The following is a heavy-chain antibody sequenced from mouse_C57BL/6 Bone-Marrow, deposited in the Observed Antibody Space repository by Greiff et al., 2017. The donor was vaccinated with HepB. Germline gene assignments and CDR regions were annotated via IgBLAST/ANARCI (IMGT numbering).Heavy chain of an antibody. CDR3: AREGYYGSSPFAY. D-gene: IGHD1-1*01. CDR2: IDPNSGGT. Sequence: QVQLQQPGAELVKPGASVKLSCKASGYTFTSYWMHWVKQRPGRGLEWMGRIDPNSGGTKYNEKFKSKATLTVDKPSSTAYMQLSSPTSEDSAVYYCAREGYYGSSPFAYWGQGTLVTGSA. J-gene: IGHJ3*01. CDR1: GYTFTSYW. V-gene: IGHV1-72*01.